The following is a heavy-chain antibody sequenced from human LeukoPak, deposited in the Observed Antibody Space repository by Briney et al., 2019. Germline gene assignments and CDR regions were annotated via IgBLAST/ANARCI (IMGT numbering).Heavy chain of an antibody. J-gene: IGHJ2*01. CDR2: IYYSGST. CDR3: AGGDEYYYDSSGYYYRYFDL. V-gene: IGHV4-59*01. CDR1: GGSISSYY. Sequence: SETLSLTCTVSGGSISSYYWSWIRQPPGKGLEWIGYIYYSGSTNYNPSLKSRVTISVDTSKNQFSLKLSSVTAADTAVYYCAGGDEYYYDSSGYYYRYFDLWGRGTLVTVSS. D-gene: IGHD3-22*01.